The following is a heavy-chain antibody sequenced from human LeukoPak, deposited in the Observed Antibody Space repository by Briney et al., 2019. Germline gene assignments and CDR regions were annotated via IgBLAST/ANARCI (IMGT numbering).Heavy chain of an antibody. Sequence: GGSLRLSCAASGFTFSSYWMHWVRQAPGKGLVWVSRIHGDGKKTTYADSVEGRFTISRDNAKNTLYLQMNSLRVEDTAVYYCASDPDSGGWSTFDNWGQGSLVTVSS. CDR3: ASDPDSGGWSTFDN. D-gene: IGHD6-19*01. CDR2: IHGDGKKT. V-gene: IGHV3-74*01. J-gene: IGHJ4*02. CDR1: GFTFSSYW.